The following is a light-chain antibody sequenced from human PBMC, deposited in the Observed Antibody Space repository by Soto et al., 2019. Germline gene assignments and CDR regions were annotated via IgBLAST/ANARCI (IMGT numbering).Light chain of an antibody. CDR2: ASS. J-gene: IGKJ1*01. Sequence: DIQMTQSPSSLSASVGDRVTITCRASQTVNNYLNWYQQKPGEAPKLLMYASSSLQSGVPSRFSGRGSGTEFTLTISSLQPEDSATYYCQQSRSSPLAFGQGTKVEIK. V-gene: IGKV1-39*01. CDR1: QTVNNY. CDR3: QQSRSSPLA.